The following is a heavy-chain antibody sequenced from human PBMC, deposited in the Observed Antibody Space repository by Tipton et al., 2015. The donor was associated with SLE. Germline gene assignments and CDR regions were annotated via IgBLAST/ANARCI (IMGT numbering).Heavy chain of an antibody. CDR3: ATVDYFDSGDAFDF. V-gene: IGHV4-38-2*02. CDR1: GYSISSGYY. CDR2: INHSGST. D-gene: IGHD3-22*01. J-gene: IGHJ3*01. Sequence: TLSLTCTVSGYSISSGYYWGWIRQPPGKGLEWIGEINHSGSTNYNPSLKSRVTISVDTSKNQFSLKLNSVTAADTAVYYCATVDYFDSGDAFDFWGHGSMVTGSS.